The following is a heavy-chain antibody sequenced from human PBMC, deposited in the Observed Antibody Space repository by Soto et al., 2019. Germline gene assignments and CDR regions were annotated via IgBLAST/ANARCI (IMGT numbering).Heavy chain of an antibody. CDR2: IVPIFGTP. CDR1: GGTFPSDT. D-gene: IGHD3-22*01. J-gene: IGHJ3*02. Sequence: QMQLMQSGSEVKKPGSSVKVSCKASGGTFPSDTISWVRQAPGQGLEWMGGIVPIFGTPNYPQKFQGRVTITADGSTNTAYMELSSLRSEDTAVYYCARPTSGYYHDAFDIWGQGTLVTVSS. CDR3: ARPTSGYYHDAFDI. V-gene: IGHV1-69*01.